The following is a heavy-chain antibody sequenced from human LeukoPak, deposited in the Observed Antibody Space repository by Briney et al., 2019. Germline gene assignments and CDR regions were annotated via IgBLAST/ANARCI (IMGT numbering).Heavy chain of an antibody. D-gene: IGHD6-19*01. J-gene: IGHJ6*03. V-gene: IGHV5-51*01. CDR2: IYPGDSDT. CDR1: GYSFTSYW. CDR3: ARRIAVAGPYMDV. Sequence: GESLKISCKGSGYSFTSYWIGWVRQMPGKGLEWMGIIYPGDSDTRYSPSFQGQVTISADKSISTAYLQWSSLKASDSAMYYCARRIAVAGPYMDVWGKGTTVTVSS.